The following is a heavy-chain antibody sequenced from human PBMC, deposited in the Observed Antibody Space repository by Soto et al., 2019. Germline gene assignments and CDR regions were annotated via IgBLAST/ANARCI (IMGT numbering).Heavy chain of an antibody. CDR3: ARLEDFQGMDV. V-gene: IGHV4-39*01. J-gene: IGHJ6*02. CDR1: GGSISSSSYY. Sequence: PSETLSLTCTVSGGSISSSSYYWGWIRQPPGKGLEWIGSIYYSGSTYYNPSLKSRVTISVDTSKNQFSLKLSSVTAADTAVYYFARLEDFQGMDVWGQGTPVTFPS. CDR2: IYYSGST. D-gene: IGHD1-1*01.